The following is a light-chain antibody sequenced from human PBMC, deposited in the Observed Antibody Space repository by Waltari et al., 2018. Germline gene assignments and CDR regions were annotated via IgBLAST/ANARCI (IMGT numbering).Light chain of an antibody. Sequence: VLTQSPGTLSLSPGERATLSCRASQSVIQYLAWYQQKPGRAPRLLIYHASTRATGSPDRFSGSGSGTDFSLTISRLEPEDFAVYYCQKYDSLPATFGQGTRVEIK. CDR1: QSVIQY. J-gene: IGKJ1*01. CDR2: HAS. V-gene: IGKV3-20*01. CDR3: QKYDSLPAT.